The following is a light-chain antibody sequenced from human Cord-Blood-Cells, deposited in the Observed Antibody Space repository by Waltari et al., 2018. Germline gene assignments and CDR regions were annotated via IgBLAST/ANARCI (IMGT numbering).Light chain of an antibody. J-gene: IGKJ2*01. Sequence: EIVMTPSPATRSVSPRERATLSCRASQGVNSNLAWYQQKPGQVPRLLIYGASTRATGIPARFSGSGSGTEFTLTISSLQSEDFAVYYCQQYNNWPPYPFGQGTKLEIK. CDR1: QGVNSN. CDR3: QQYNNWPPYP. CDR2: GAS. V-gene: IGKV3-15*01.